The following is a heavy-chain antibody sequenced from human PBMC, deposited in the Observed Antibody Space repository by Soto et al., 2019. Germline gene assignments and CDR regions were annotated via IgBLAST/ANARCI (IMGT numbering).Heavy chain of an antibody. CDR1: GFTFSSYA. CDR3: XXXXXXXXXXXXYWYFDL. Sequence: EVQLLESGGGLVQPGGSLRLSCAASGFTFSSYAMSWVRQAPGKGLXXVSAISGSGGSTYYADSVKGRFTISRDNSXNXXXLXXXXXXXXXXXXXXXXXXXXXXXXXXXYWYFDLWGRGTLVTVSS. J-gene: IGHJ2*01. V-gene: IGHV3-23*01. CDR2: ISGSGGST.